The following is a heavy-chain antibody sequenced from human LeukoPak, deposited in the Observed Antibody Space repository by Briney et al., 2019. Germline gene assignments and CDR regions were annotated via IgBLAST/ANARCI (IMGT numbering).Heavy chain of an antibody. CDR2: IYPGDSDT. J-gene: IGHJ4*02. D-gene: IGHD3-16*01. V-gene: IGHV5-51*01. CDR1: GYSFTTYW. CDR3: ARHYYDYVWGSYGIDY. Sequence: GESLKISCKGSGYSFTTYWIGWVRQMPGKGLEWMGIIYPGDSDTRYSPSFQGQVTISADKSISTAYLQWSSLKASDTAMYYCARHYYDYVWGSYGIDYWGQGTLVTVSS.